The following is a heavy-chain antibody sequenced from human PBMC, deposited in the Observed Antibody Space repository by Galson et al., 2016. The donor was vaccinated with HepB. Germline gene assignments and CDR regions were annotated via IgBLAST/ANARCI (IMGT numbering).Heavy chain of an antibody. J-gene: IGHJ4*02. Sequence: SLRLSCAASGFSVSSNYMSWVRQAPGKGLQWVSVIYSGGKTYYADSVKGRFTLSRDNSKNTVYLQMNSLRVEDTAVYFCTREEGGFLSGYFSGPHNWGQGALVTVSS. D-gene: IGHD3-3*01. CDR3: TREEGGFLSGYFSGPHN. CDR1: GFSVSSNY. CDR2: IYSGGKT. V-gene: IGHV3-66*01.